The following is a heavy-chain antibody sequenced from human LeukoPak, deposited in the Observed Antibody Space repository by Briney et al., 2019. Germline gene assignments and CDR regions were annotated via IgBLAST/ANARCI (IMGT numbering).Heavy chain of an antibody. CDR1: GGTFSSYA. D-gene: IGHD2-15*01. J-gene: IGHJ4*02. CDR3: ARATEYCSGGSCKNYSFDY. V-gene: IGHV1-69*13. Sequence: SVKVSCKASGGTFSSYAISWVRPAPAQGLEWMGGIIPIFGTANYAQNFQGRVTITADESTSTAYMELSRLRSEDTAVYYCARATEYCSGGSCKNYSFDYWGQGTMVTVSS. CDR2: IIPIFGTA.